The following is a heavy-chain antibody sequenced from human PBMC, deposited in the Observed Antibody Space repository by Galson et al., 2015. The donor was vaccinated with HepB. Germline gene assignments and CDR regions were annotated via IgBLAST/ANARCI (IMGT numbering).Heavy chain of an antibody. CDR3: ARDRGYCSGGSCYYYYYYYYMDV. V-gene: IGHV3-11*01. J-gene: IGHJ6*03. CDR1: GFTFSDYY. Sequence: SLRLSCAASGFTFSDYYMSWIRQAPGKGLEWVSYISSSGSTIYYADSVKGRFTISRDNAKNSLYLQMNSLRAEDTAVYYCARDRGYCSGGSCYYYYYYYYMDVWGKGTTVTVSS. CDR2: ISSSGSTI. D-gene: IGHD2-15*01.